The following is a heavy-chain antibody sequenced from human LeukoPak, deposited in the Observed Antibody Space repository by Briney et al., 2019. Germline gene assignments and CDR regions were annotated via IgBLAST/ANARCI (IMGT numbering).Heavy chain of an antibody. V-gene: IGHV4-61*09. CDR2: IQPSGST. D-gene: IGHD6-13*01. CDR3: ARGITGITAAGSE. CDR1: GGSVSSVSSY. J-gene: IGHJ4*02. Sequence: PSETLSLTCTVSGGSVSSVSSYWSWVRQPAGKGLEWIGHIQPSGSTNYNPSFKSRITISVDTSKNHFSLKLSSVTAADTAVYYCARGITGITAAGSEWGQGTLVTVSS.